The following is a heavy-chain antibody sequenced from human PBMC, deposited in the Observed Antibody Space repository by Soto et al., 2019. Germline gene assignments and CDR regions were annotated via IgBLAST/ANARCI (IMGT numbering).Heavy chain of an antibody. CDR3: ARGNHRWLQLWYFDL. D-gene: IGHD5-12*01. V-gene: IGHV1-69*01. CDR2: IIPIFGTV. CDR1: GGTISNYP. J-gene: IGHJ2*01. Sequence: SVKVCCKEPGGTISNYPSRWVRQATGQGLEWMGGIIPIFGTVNYAQKFQGRVTITADESTSTAYMELSSLRSEDTAVYYCARGNHRWLQLWYFDLWGRGTLVTVSS.